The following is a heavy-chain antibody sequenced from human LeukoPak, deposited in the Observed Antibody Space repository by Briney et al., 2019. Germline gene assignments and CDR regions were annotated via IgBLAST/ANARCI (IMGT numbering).Heavy chain of an antibody. CDR3: ARDASSYDFWSGYLAGWFDP. D-gene: IGHD3-3*01. Sequence: GESLKISCKGSGYSFTSYGISWVRQAPGQGLEWMGWISAYNGNTNYAQKLQGRVTMTTDTSTSTAYMELRSLRSDDTAVYYCARDASSYDFWSGYLAGWFDPWGQGTLVTVSS. V-gene: IGHV1-18*01. CDR2: ISAYNGNT. J-gene: IGHJ5*02. CDR1: GYSFTSYG.